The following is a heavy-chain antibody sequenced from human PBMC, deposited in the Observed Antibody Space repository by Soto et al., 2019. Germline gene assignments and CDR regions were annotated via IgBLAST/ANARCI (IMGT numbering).Heavy chain of an antibody. J-gene: IGHJ5*02. Sequence: GGSLRLSCPASGFIFDNFGMNWVRQAPGKGLEWISSISGSGFKKYYADSVKGRFTISRDNSKSTVYLELNNLSAEDTAVYHCAKNQGVELVPLASVDWFDPWGQGSVVTASS. V-gene: IGHV3-23*01. CDR2: ISGSGFKK. CDR1: GFIFDNFG. D-gene: IGHD1-26*01. CDR3: AKNQGVELVPLASVDWFDP.